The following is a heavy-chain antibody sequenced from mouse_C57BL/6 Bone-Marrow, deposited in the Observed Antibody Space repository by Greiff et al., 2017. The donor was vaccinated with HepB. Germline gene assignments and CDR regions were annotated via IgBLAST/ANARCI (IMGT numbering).Heavy chain of an antibody. J-gene: IGHJ4*01. CDR2: ISDGGSYT. Sequence: EVQVVESGGGLVKPGGSLKLSCAASGFTFSSYAMSWVRQTPEKRLEWVATISDGGSYTYYPDNVKGRFTISRDNAKNNLYLQMSHLKSEDTAMYYCARALLRRGAMDYWGQGTSVTVSS. D-gene: IGHD1-2*01. CDR1: GFTFSSYA. CDR3: ARALLRRGAMDY. V-gene: IGHV5-4*01.